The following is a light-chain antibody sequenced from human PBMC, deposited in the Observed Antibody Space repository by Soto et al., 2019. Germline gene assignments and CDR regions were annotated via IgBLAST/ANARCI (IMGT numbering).Light chain of an antibody. CDR2: GNS. J-gene: IGLJ2*01. V-gene: IGLV1-40*01. Sequence: QSVLTQPPSVSGAPGQRVTISCTGSSSNIGAGYDVDWYQQLPGTAPKLLIYGNSNRPSGVPDRFSGYKSGTSASLAITGLQAEDEADYYCQSYDSSLSGNVVFGGGTKLTVL. CDR1: SSNIGAGYD. CDR3: QSYDSSLSGNVV.